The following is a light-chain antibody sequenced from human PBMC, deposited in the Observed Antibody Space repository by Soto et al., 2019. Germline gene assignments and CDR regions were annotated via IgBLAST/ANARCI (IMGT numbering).Light chain of an antibody. CDR1: NSNIGSNT. CDR2: SSN. Sequence: QSVLTQPPSASGTPGQRVTISCSGSNSNIGSNTVNWYQQFPGAAPKLLVYSSNLRPSGVPDRFSGSKSGTSASLAISGLQSEDEAIYYCAAWDASLSACVFGNGTKLTVL. CDR3: AAWDASLSACV. V-gene: IGLV1-44*01. J-gene: IGLJ1*01.